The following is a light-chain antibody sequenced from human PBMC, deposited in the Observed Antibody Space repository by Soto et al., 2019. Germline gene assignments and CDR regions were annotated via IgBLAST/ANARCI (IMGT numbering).Light chain of an antibody. V-gene: IGKV3-20*01. J-gene: IGKJ1*01. Sequence: EIVLAQSPATLSFSPGERATLSCRASQSVRSSLAWYQQQPGQAPRLLIYDASNRASGVPVRFIGSGSGTDFTLTISRLEPEDFAVYYCHQYGSSPVTFGQGTKVDIK. CDR3: HQYGSSPVT. CDR2: DAS. CDR1: QSVRSS.